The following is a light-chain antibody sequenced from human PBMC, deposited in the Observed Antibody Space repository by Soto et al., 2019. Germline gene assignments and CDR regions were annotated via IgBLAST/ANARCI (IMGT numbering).Light chain of an antibody. CDR3: MQSTQLPPT. CDR1: QSLLHITGETF. J-gene: IGKJ5*01. CDR2: EVS. V-gene: IGKV2D-29*02. Sequence: DVVMTQTPLSLSVAPGQPASISCKSSQSLLHITGETFLFWYLQKPSQSPQLLIYEVSTRVSGVPDRFSGSGSGTDFTLEIRRVETDDVGIYYCMQSTQLPPTFGQGTRLGIE.